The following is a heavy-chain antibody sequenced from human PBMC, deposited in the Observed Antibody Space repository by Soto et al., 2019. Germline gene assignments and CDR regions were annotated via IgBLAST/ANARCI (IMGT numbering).Heavy chain of an antibody. V-gene: IGHV3-30*03. CDR3: ASCERFPRVGVDYYALDV. J-gene: IGHJ6*02. Sequence: QVHLVESGGGVVQPGGSLRLSCAASGFTINRNDMYWVRQAPGKGLEWVAVMSFDGNHQHYADSVKGRFTISRDSSKNTLSLEMNSLRRDDTAVYYCASCERFPRVGVDYYALDVWGQGTTVIVSS. CDR2: MSFDGNHQ. CDR1: GFTINRND. D-gene: IGHD3-3*01.